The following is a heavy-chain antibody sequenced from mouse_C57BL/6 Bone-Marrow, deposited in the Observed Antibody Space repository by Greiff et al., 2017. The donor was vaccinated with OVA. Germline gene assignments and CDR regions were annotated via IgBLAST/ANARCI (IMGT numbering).Heavy chain of an antibody. CDR3: ALYGNYDY. Sequence: ESGPGLVKPSQSLSLTCSVTGYSITSGYYWNWIRQFPGNKLEWMGYISYDGSNNYNPSLKNRISITRDTSKNQFFLKLNSVTTEDTATYYCALYGNYDYWGQGTTLTVSS. J-gene: IGHJ2*01. V-gene: IGHV3-6*01. D-gene: IGHD2-1*01. CDR1: GYSITSGYY. CDR2: ISYDGSN.